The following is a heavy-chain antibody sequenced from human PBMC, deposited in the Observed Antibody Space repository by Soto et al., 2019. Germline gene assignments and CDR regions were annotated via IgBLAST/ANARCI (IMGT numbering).Heavy chain of an antibody. Sequence: EVQLLESGGGLVQPGGSLRHSCAASGFTFSSYAMSSVRQAPGKGLEWVANIKQDGSEKYYVDSVKGRFTISRDNAKNSVDLQMNIRLAEDTDVYYCAKNSVGYTHGSDYWGKGPLVTVSS. CDR3: AKNSVGYTHGSDY. D-gene: IGHD5-18*01. V-gene: IGHV3-7*03. CDR2: IKQDGSEK. CDR1: GFTFSSYA. J-gene: IGHJ4*02.